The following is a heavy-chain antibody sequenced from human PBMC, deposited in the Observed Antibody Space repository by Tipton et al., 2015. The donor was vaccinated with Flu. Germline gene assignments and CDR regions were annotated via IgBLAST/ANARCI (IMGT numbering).Heavy chain of an antibody. D-gene: IGHD1-26*01. CDR1: GYFISSGYY. J-gene: IGHJ1*01. CDR3: AKSGSYLEYLQH. CDR2: IIQSGNA. V-gene: IGHV4-38-2*02. Sequence: TLSLTCTVSGYFISSGYYWGWIRQSPGTGLQWIATIIQSGNAYYNPSLRSRVTISVDTTKNLFSLNLSSVTATDTAVYYCAKSGSYLEYLQHWGQGTLVTVSS.